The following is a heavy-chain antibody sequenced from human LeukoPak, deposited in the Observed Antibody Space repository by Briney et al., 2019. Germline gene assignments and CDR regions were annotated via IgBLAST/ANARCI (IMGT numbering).Heavy chain of an antibody. J-gene: IGHJ4*02. CDR1: GGSFSGYY. CDR3: ARGYLYSSGWFTTQPFDY. D-gene: IGHD6-19*01. Sequence: PSETLSLTCAVYGGSFSGYYWSWIRQPPGKGLEWIGEINHSGSTNYNPSLKSRVTISVDTSKNQFSLKLSSVTAADTAVYYCARGYLYSSGWFTTQPFDYWGQGTLVTVSS. V-gene: IGHV4-34*01. CDR2: INHSGST.